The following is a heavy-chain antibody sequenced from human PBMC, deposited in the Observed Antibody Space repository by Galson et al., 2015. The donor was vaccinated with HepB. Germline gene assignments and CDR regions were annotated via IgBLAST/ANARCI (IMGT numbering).Heavy chain of an antibody. Sequence: SLRLSCAASGFTFSSYAMHWVRQAPGKGLEYVSAISSNGGSTYYANSVKGRFTISRDNSKNTLYLQMGSLRAEDMAVYYCARVYSGYDSRSYYHYMDVWGKGTTVTVSS. CDR2: ISSNGGST. CDR3: ARVYSGYDSRSYYHYMDV. D-gene: IGHD5-12*01. V-gene: IGHV3-64*01. CDR1: GFTFSSYA. J-gene: IGHJ6*03.